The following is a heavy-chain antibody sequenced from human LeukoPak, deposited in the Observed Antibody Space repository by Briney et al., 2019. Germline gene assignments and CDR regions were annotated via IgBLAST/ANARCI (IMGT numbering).Heavy chain of an antibody. CDR3: AKDKGYDSSGFDY. CDR1: GFTLSSYA. D-gene: IGHD3-22*01. Sequence: GGSLRLSCAASGFTLSSYAMSWVRQAPGRGLEWVSAISGSGGRTYYAASVKGRFTSSRDNSKNTLYLQMHSLRAEDTAVYYCAKDKGYDSSGFDYWGQGTLVTVSS. V-gene: IGHV3-23*01. J-gene: IGHJ4*02. CDR2: ISGSGGRT.